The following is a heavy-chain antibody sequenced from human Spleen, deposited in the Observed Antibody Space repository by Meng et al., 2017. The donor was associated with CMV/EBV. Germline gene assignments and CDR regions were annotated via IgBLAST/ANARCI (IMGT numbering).Heavy chain of an antibody. V-gene: IGHV1-8*01. CDR1: GYTFTSYD. Sequence: ASVKVSCKTSGYTFTSYDIKWVRQAAGQGLEWMGWMNPNSGNTGYAQRFQGRVTMTRNTSINTAYMELTSLRSEDTAVYYCARGTSTDQAFDYWGQGTLVTVSS. CDR2: MNPNSGNT. D-gene: IGHD4-17*01. CDR3: ARGTSTDQAFDY. J-gene: IGHJ4*02.